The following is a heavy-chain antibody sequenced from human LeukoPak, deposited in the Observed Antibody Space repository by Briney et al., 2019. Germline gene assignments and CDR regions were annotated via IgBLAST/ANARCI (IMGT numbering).Heavy chain of an antibody. Sequence: TVSLTCTVSGYSISSYYWSWLRQPPGKGLEWIGYIYYTGSTNYNPSLKSRDTISLDPSKNQLSLNLSSVTAADTGVYYCATFGRIVGRYLDYWGQGTLVTDSS. D-gene: IGHD1-26*01. CDR3: ATFGRIVGRYLDY. CDR1: GYSISSYY. J-gene: IGHJ4*02. V-gene: IGHV4-59*01. CDR2: IYYTGST.